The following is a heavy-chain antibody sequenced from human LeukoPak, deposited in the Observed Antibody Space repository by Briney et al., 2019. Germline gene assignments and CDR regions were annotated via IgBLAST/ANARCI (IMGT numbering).Heavy chain of an antibody. V-gene: IGHV1-2*02. D-gene: IGHD1-26*01. CDR3: VWVQWELPYYFDY. CDR2: INPNSGGT. J-gene: IGHJ4*02. CDR1: GYTFTGYY. Sequence: ASVKVSCKASGYTFTGYYMHWVRQAPGQGLEWMGWINPNSGGTNYAQKFQGRVTMTRDTSISTAYMELSRPRSDDTAVYYCVWVQWELPYYFDYWGQGTLVTVSS.